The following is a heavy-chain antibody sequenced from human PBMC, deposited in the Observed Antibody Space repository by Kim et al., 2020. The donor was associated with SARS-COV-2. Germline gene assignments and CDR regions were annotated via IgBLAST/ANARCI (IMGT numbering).Heavy chain of an antibody. CDR2: IIPIFGTA. D-gene: IGHD3-10*01. Sequence: SVKVSCKASGGTFSSYAISWVRQAPGQGLEWMGGIIPIFGTANYAQKFQGRVTITADESTSTAYMELSSLRSEDTAVYYCARAGRDNGVWFGGSNWFDPWGQGTLVTVSS. CDR3: ARAGRDNGVWFGGSNWFDP. V-gene: IGHV1-69*13. CDR1: GGTFSSYA. J-gene: IGHJ5*02.